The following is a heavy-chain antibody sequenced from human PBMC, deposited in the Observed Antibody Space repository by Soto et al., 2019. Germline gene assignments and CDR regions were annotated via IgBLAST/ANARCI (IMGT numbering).Heavy chain of an antibody. V-gene: IGHV3-30*18. CDR3: AKDSWEKYCSSTSCLYYYYYGMDV. Sequence: GGSLRLSCAASGFTFSSYGMHWVRQAPGKGLEWVAVISYDGSNKYYADSVKGRFTISRDNSKNTLYLQMNSLRAEDTAVYYCAKDSWEKYCSSTSCLYYYYYGMDVWGQGTTVTVSS. CDR2: ISYDGSNK. CDR1: GFTFSSYG. D-gene: IGHD2-2*01. J-gene: IGHJ6*02.